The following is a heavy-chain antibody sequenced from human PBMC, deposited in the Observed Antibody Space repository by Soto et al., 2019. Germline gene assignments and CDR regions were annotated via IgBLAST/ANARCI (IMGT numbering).Heavy chain of an antibody. J-gene: IGHJ4*02. CDR3: ARARYSSSPTYYFDY. Sequence: KTSETLPLTCAVYFGSFSCYYWSWIRQPPGKGLEWIGEINHSGSTNYNPSLKSRVTISVDTSKNQFSLKLSSVTAADTAVYYCARARYSSSPTYYFDYWGQGTLVNVSS. CDR1: FGSFSCYY. D-gene: IGHD6-13*01. CDR2: INHSGST. V-gene: IGHV4-34*01.